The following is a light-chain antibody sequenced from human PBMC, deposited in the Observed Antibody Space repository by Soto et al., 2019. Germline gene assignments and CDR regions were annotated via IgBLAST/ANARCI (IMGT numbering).Light chain of an antibody. CDR3: LQHNTYPYT. CDR2: ETS. J-gene: IGKJ2*01. V-gene: IGKV1-17*03. Sequence: DVQMAQSPSAMSASVGDRVTIACRASQDISRFVAWFQHKAGRAPERLIYETSNLQPGVPSRFSGSGSGTEFTLAIGGLQPGDCATYYCLQHNTYPYTFGQGTKLEIK. CDR1: QDISRF.